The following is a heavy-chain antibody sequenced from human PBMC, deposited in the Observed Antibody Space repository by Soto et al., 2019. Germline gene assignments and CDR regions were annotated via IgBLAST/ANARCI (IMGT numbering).Heavy chain of an antibody. CDR2: ISSTTNYI. CDR3: ARESEDLTSNFDY. J-gene: IGHJ4*02. V-gene: IGHV3-21*06. CDR1: GFIFTRYS. Sequence: GRSLRLSCAASGFIFTRYSMNWVRQAPGKGLEWVSSISSTTNYIYYGDSMKGRFTISRDNAKNSLYLEMNSLRAEDTAVYYCARESEDLTSNFDYWGQGTLVTSPQ.